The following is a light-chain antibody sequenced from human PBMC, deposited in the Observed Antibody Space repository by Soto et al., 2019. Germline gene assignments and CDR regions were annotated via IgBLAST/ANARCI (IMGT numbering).Light chain of an antibody. J-gene: IGKJ4*01. V-gene: IGKV1-5*01. Sequence: DIQMTHSPSTLYASVGDRVTITCRACQSISSWLAGYQQKPGTAPTLLIYDASSLDSGVPSRFCGSGSGTEFTLNISSLQPDDFATYYCHQYNSYRLTVGGGTKVEIK. CDR1: QSISSW. CDR2: DAS. CDR3: HQYNSYRLT.